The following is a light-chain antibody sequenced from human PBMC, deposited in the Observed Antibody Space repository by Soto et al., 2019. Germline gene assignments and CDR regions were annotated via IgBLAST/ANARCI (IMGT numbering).Light chain of an antibody. CDR2: AAS. Sequence: DIQMTQSPSSLSASVGDRVTITCRASQTINNYVNWYQQKPGTAPKVLIYAASRLQSGVSSRFSGSGFGTDFTLTITGLQPEDFAVYFCQQSFSTPRTFGQGTKVEVK. CDR3: QQSFSTPRT. V-gene: IGKV1-39*01. CDR1: QTINNY. J-gene: IGKJ1*01.